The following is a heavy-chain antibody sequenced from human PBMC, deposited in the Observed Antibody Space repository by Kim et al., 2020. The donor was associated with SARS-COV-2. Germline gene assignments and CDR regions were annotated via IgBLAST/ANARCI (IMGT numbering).Heavy chain of an antibody. Sequence: ASVKVSCKASGYTFTSYGISWVRQAPGQGLEWMGWISAYNGNTNYAQKLQGRVTMPTDTSTSTAYMELRSLRSDDTAVYYCARVGKDDYGDYYSFNWFDPWGQGTLVTVSS. D-gene: IGHD4-17*01. J-gene: IGHJ5*02. CDR1: GYTFTSYG. CDR3: ARVGKDDYGDYYSFNWFDP. CDR2: ISAYNGNT. V-gene: IGHV1-18*01.